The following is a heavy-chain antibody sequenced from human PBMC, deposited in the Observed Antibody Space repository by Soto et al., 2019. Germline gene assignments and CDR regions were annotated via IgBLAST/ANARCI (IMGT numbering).Heavy chain of an antibody. CDR2: IYYRGYT. CDR3: ATLLTGGYTDGQDY. CDR1: GGSVNNGNYY. J-gene: IGHJ4*02. D-gene: IGHD5-18*01. Sequence: PSETLSLTCTVSGGSVNNGNYYWSWIRQPPGKGLECIGSIYYRGYTNYNPSLKSRVTISVDTSKNQFSLKLSSVTAADTAVYYCATLLTGGYTDGQDYWGQGTLVTVSS. V-gene: IGHV4-61*01.